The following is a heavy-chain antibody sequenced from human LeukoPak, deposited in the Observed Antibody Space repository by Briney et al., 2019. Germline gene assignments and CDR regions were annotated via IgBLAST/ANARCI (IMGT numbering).Heavy chain of an antibody. CDR1: GGTFSSYA. CDR2: IIPTFGTA. Sequence: SVKVSCKASGGTFSSYAISRVRQAPGQGLEWMGGIIPTFGTANYAQKFQGRVTITADESTSTAYMELSSLRSEDTAVYYCARRGFYYYGMDVWGQGTTVTVSS. V-gene: IGHV1-69*13. CDR3: ARRGFYYYGMDV. J-gene: IGHJ6*02.